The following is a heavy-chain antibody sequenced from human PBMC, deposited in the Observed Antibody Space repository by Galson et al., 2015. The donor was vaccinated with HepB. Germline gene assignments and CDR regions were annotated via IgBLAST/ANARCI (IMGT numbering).Heavy chain of an antibody. CDR1: GFTVSSNY. CDR2: IYSGGST. Sequence: SLRLSCAASGFTVSSNYMSWVRQAPGKGLEWVSVIYSGGSTYYADSVKGRFTISRDNSKNTLYLQMNGLRAEHTAVYYCARVADYYDAHFDYWGQGTLVTVSS. V-gene: IGHV3-53*01. CDR3: ARVADYYDAHFDY. J-gene: IGHJ4*02. D-gene: IGHD3-22*01.